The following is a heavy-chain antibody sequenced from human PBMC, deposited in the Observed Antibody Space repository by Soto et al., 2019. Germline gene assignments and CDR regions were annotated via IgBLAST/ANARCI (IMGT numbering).Heavy chain of an antibody. CDR2: IYYSGST. CDR3: ESDGHGMDV. Sequence: TSETLSLTCTVSGASVSSGSYYWSWIRQPPGKGLEWIGDIYYSGSTNYNPSLKSRVTISVEKSKNQFSLKLSSVTAAETAGDYCESDGHGMDVWGQLTTVTVSS. V-gene: IGHV4-61*01. J-gene: IGHJ6*02. CDR1: GASVSSGSYY.